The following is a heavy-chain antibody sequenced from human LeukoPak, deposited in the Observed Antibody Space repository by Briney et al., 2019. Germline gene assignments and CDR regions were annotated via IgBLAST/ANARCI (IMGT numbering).Heavy chain of an antibody. CDR3: ARHRYYDTSGYSSYWYFDL. D-gene: IGHD3-22*01. Sequence: GESLKISCKGSGYSFTNYWIGWVRQMPGKGLEWMGIIFPADSDTRYSPSSQGQVTISADKSISTAYLQWSSLKASDTAMYYCARHRYYDTSGYSSYWYFDLWGRGTLVTVSS. V-gene: IGHV5-51*01. J-gene: IGHJ2*01. CDR1: GYSFTNYW. CDR2: IFPADSDT.